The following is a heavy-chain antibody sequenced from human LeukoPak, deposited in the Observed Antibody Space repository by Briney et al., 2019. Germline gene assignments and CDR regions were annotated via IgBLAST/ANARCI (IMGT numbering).Heavy chain of an antibody. CDR3: ASNYYDSSGYVDY. D-gene: IGHD3-22*01. CDR1: GGSISSGGYY. CDR2: IYYSGST. J-gene: IGHJ4*02. V-gene: IGHV4-31*03. Sequence: SQTLSLTCTVSGGSISSGGYYWSWIRQHPGKGLEWIGYIYYSGSTNYNPSLKSRVTISVDTSKNQFSLKLSSVTAADTAVYYCASNYYDSSGYVDYWGQGTLVTVSS.